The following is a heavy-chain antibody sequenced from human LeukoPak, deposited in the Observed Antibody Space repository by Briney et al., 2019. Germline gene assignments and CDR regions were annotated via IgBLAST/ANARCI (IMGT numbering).Heavy chain of an antibody. V-gene: IGHV4-61*02. CDR1: GGSINSGSYY. Sequence: SETLSLTCTVSGGSINSGSYYWSWIRQPAGKGLEWIGRIYTSGSTNYNPSLKSRVTISVDTSKNQFSLKLSSVTAADTAVYYCARQEYQLLDAFDIWGQGTMVTVSS. D-gene: IGHD2-2*01. CDR2: IYTSGST. CDR3: ARQEYQLLDAFDI. J-gene: IGHJ3*02.